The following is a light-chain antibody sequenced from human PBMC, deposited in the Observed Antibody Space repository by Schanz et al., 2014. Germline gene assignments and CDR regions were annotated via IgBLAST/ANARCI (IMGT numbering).Light chain of an antibody. CDR2: EGS. J-gene: IGLJ3*02. CDR1: SSDVGSYKL. CDR3: CSYAGSPTYRL. V-gene: IGLV2-23*01. Sequence: QSALTQPASVSGSPGQSITISCTGTSSDVGSYKLVSWYQQHPGKAPKLMIYEGSKRPSGVSNRFSGSKSGNTASLTISGLQAEDEADYYCCSYAGSPTYRLFGGGAKLPVL.